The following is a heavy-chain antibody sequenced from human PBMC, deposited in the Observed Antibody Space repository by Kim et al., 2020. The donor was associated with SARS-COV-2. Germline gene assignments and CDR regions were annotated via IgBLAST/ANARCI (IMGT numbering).Heavy chain of an antibody. Sequence: GGSLRLSCAASGFTVSSNYMSWVRQAPGKGLEWVSVIYSGGSTYYADSVKGRFTISRDNSKNTLYLQMNSLSAEDTVVYYCASAVVPIGYVEGPNDYWGQGTLVTGSS. J-gene: IGHJ4*02. CDR3: ASAVVPIGYVEGPNDY. V-gene: IGHV3-53*01. CDR1: GFTVSSNY. D-gene: IGHD5-12*01. CDR2: IYSGGST.